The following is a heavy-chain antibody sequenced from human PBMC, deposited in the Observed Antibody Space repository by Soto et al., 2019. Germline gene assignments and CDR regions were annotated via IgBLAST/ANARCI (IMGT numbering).Heavy chain of an antibody. CDR3: ARDYGDYIGWFDP. V-gene: IGHV3-66*01. Sequence: GGSLRLSCAASGFTVSSNYMSWVRQAPGKGLEWVSLIYSGGSTYYADSVKGRFTISRDNSKNTLYLQMSSLRAEDTAVYYCARDYGDYIGWFDPWGQGTLVTVSS. CDR1: GFTVSSNY. J-gene: IGHJ5*02. CDR2: IYSGGST. D-gene: IGHD4-17*01.